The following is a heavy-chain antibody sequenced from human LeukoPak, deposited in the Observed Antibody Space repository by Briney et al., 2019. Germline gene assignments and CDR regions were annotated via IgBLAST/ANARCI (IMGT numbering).Heavy chain of an antibody. CDR2: INWNGGST. CDR3: ARVSTYDRSGYYSV. CDR1: GFIFDDYG. V-gene: IGHV3-20*04. Sequence: PGGSLRLSCAASGFIFDDYGMSWVRQAPGKGLEWVSGINWNGGSTAYADSVTGRLTISRDNAKKSLYLQMNSLRAEDTALYYCARVSTYDRSGYYSVWGQGTLVTVSS. D-gene: IGHD3-22*01. J-gene: IGHJ4*02.